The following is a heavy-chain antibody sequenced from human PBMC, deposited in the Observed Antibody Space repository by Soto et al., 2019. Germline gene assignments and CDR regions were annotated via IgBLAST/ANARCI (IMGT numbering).Heavy chain of an antibody. J-gene: IGHJ6*02. CDR1: GGTFSSYA. CDR3: ARSDKWFGEFFSPQRIYGMDV. V-gene: IGHV1-69*01. D-gene: IGHD3-10*01. CDR2: IIPIFGTA. Sequence: QVQLVQSGAEVKKPGSSVKVSCKASGGTFSSYAISWVRQAPGQGLEWMGGIIPIFGTANYAQKFQGRVTITADESTSTAYMELSSLGSEDTAVYYCARSDKWFGEFFSPQRIYGMDVWGQGTTVTVSS.